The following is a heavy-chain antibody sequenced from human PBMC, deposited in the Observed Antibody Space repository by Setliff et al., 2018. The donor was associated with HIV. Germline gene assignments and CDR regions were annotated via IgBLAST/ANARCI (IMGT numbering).Heavy chain of an antibody. CDR1: GGSVSSSNW. CDR2: ISQSGST. D-gene: IGHD6-19*01. CDR3: ARGPARAVARPGWLDP. V-gene: IGHV4-4*02. Sequence: PSETLSLTCAVSGGSVSSSNWWSWVRQPPGKGLEWIGEISQSGSTNYNPSLKSRVTISVDKSKNQFSLKLSSVTAADTAVYYCARGPARAVARPGWLDPWGQGTPVTVSS. J-gene: IGHJ5*02.